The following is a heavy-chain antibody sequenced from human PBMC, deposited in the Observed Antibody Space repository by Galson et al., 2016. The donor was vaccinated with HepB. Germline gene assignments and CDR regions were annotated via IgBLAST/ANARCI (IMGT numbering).Heavy chain of an antibody. CDR1: GFTFSSYA. Sequence: SLRLSCTASGFTFSSYAMSWVRQAPGKGLEWVSSIGGSGSSTYYADPVKGRFTISRDNSKNTLYLQMNSLRAEDTAVYYCSKDMAGTTTYYDFRSADYWGQGSLVTVSS. CDR2: IGGSGSST. V-gene: IGHV3-23*01. D-gene: IGHD3-3*01. CDR3: SKDMAGTTTYYDFRSADY. J-gene: IGHJ4*02.